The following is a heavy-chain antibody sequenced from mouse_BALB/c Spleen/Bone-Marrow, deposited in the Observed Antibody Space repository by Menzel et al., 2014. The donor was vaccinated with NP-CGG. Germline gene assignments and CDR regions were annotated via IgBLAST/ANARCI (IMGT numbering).Heavy chain of an antibody. CDR2: ISSGGST. CDR3: ARGGFRGLDY. CDR1: GFTFSSYA. J-gene: IGHJ2*01. V-gene: IGHV5-6-5*01. Sequence: EVQLVESGGGLVKPGGSLKLSCAASGFTFSSYAMSWVRQTPEKRLEWVASISSGGSTYYPDSVKGRFTISRDNPRNILYLQMSSLRSEDTAMYYCARGGFRGLDYWGQGTTLTVSS.